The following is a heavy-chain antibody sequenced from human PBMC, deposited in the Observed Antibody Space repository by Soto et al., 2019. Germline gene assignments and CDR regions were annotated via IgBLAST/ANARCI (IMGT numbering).Heavy chain of an antibody. J-gene: IGHJ6*02. CDR1: GFTFSSYS. CDR2: ISSSSSYI. D-gene: IGHD3-3*01. Sequence: PGGSLSLSCAASGFTFSSYSMNWVRQAPGKGLEWVSSISSSSSYIYYADSVKGRFTISRDNAKNSLYLQMNSLRAEDTAVYYCARDRYDFWSGYYSYYGMDVWGQGTTVTVSS. V-gene: IGHV3-21*01. CDR3: ARDRYDFWSGYYSYYGMDV.